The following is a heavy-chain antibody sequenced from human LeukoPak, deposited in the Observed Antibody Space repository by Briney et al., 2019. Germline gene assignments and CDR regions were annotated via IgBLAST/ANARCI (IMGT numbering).Heavy chain of an antibody. CDR1: GGTFSSYA. Sequence: GSSVKVSCKASGGTFSSYAISWVRQAPGQGLEWMGGIIPIFGTANYAQKFQGRVTITTDESTSTAYMELSSLRSDDTAVYYCARKPLLLWFGEKWFDPWGQGTLVTVSS. D-gene: IGHD3-10*01. CDR3: ARKPLLLWFGEKWFDP. V-gene: IGHV1-69*05. CDR2: IIPIFGTA. J-gene: IGHJ5*02.